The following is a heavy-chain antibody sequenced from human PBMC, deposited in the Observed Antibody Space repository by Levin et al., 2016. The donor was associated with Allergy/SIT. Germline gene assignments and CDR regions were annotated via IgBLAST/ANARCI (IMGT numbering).Heavy chain of an antibody. V-gene: IGHV4-61*01. Sequence: SETLSLTCTVSGGSVSSGRYYWSWIRQPPGKGLEWIGYISYTGSTDYNPSLKSRVTISVDTSENQLSLKLRSVTAADTAVYYCARDLGFAVAATFYFDSWGQGTQVTVSS. CDR2: ISYTGST. J-gene: IGHJ4*02. D-gene: IGHD2-15*01. CDR3: ARDLGFAVAATFYFDS. CDR1: GGSVSSGRYY.